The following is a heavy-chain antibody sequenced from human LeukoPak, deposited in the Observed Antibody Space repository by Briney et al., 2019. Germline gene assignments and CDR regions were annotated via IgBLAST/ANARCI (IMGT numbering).Heavy chain of an antibody. D-gene: IGHD6-13*01. CDR2: TYYRSKWYN. V-gene: IGHV6-1*01. J-gene: IGHJ4*02. CDR1: GASVSSNSAV. Sequence: SQTLSLTFAISGASVSSNSAVWNWIGHSPWRGLDWLGRTYYRSKWYNDYAVSVKSRITINPDTSKNQFSLQLNSVTPEDTAVYYCARDRGSSWYKDWGQGTLVTVSS. CDR3: ARDRGSSWYKD.